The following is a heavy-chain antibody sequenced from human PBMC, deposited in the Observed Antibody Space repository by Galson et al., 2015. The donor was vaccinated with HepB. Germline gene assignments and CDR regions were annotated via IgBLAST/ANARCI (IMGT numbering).Heavy chain of an antibody. J-gene: IGHJ5*02. CDR3: ARSTVTASSDWFDP. CDR1: GDTFTNLG. V-gene: IGHV1-18*01. CDR2: ISVHSGNA. Sequence: SVKVSCKASGDTFTNLGISWVRQVSGQGLEWMGWISVHSGNAKFAQKFQGRVTMTTDTSTNTAYMELRRLRSDDTAVYYCARSTVTASSDWFDPWAQGTLVTVSS. D-gene: IGHD4-11*01.